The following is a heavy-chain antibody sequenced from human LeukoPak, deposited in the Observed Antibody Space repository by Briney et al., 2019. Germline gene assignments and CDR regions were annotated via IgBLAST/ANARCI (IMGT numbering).Heavy chain of an antibody. CDR3: ATAAQQISEFDY. Sequence: SETLSLTCTVSGGSISSSSYYWGWIRQPPGKGLEWIGSIYDSGSTYYNPSRRSRVTISVDTSKNQFSLKLSSVTAADTALYYCATAAQQISEFDYWGQGTQVTVSS. D-gene: IGHD6-13*01. CDR1: GGSISSSSYY. CDR2: IYDSGST. J-gene: IGHJ4*02. V-gene: IGHV4-39*01.